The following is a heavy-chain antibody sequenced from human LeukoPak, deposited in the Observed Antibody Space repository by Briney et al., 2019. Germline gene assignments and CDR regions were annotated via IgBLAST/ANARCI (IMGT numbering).Heavy chain of an antibody. J-gene: IGHJ4*02. D-gene: IGHD3-3*01. CDR2: IYYDASNE. CDR3: AKDRSLRFLEY. Sequence: GGSLRLSCAASGYTFNTCGMHWVRQPPGKGLEWVAVIYYDASNEYYADSVKGRFTISKDNSRNTVYLEMNNLRADDTAIYYCAKDRSLRFLEYWGQGTLVTVSS. CDR1: GYTFNTCG. V-gene: IGHV3-33*06.